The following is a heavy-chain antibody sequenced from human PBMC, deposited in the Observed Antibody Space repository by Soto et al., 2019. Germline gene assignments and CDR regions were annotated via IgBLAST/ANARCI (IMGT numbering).Heavy chain of an antibody. CDR1: GGAFSSYA. CDR3: AKRKGNNVREPWDFDL. V-gene: IGHV1-69*01. Sequence: QVQLVQSGAEVKKPGSSVKVSCKASGGAFSSYAISWVRQAPGQGLEWMGGIIPIFGTANYAQKFQGRVTITADESTRTAYMEVSSLRSEDTAVYYCAKRKGNNVREPWDFDLWGRGTLVTVSS. J-gene: IGHJ2*01. D-gene: IGHD1-1*01. CDR2: IIPIFGTA.